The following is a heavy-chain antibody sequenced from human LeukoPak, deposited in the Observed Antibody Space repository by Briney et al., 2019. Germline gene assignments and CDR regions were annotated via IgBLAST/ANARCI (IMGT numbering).Heavy chain of an antibody. Sequence: GGSLRLSCAASGFAYSDYYMSWIRQAPGKGLEWVSYISNTGNAIYYADSVKGRFTISRDNAKNLLYLQMNSLRAEDTAVYYCARDRHILEWLFKLHYWGQGTLVTVSS. J-gene: IGHJ4*02. D-gene: IGHD3-3*01. CDR1: GFAYSDYY. V-gene: IGHV3-11*01. CDR2: ISNTGNAI. CDR3: ARDRHILEWLFKLHY.